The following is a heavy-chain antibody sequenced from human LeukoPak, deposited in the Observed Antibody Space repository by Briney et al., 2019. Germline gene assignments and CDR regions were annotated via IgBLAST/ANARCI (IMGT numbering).Heavy chain of an antibody. Sequence: SVKVSCKASGGTFSSYAISWVRQAPGQGLEWMGGIIPIFGTANYAQKFQGRVTITADKSTSTAYMELSSLRSEDTAVYYCARWLVHRQTNWFDPWGQGTLVTVSS. CDR1: GGTFSSYA. CDR3: ARWLVHRQTNWFDP. V-gene: IGHV1-69*06. D-gene: IGHD6-19*01. J-gene: IGHJ5*02. CDR2: IIPIFGTA.